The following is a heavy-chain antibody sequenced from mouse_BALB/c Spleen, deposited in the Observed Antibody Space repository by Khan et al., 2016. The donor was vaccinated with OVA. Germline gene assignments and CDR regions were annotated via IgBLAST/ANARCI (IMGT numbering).Heavy chain of an antibody. CDR1: GFSLTTYG. CDR3: ARQPYYHYNIMDS. D-gene: IGHD2-10*01. Sequence: VQLQESGPGLAAPSQSLSITCTISGFSLTTYGVHWVRQPPGKGLEWLVVIWSDGTTNYNSALKSRLTITKDNSQSQVFLKMNSLQTDDTAIYYCARQPYYHYNIMDSWGQGTSVTVSS. CDR2: IWSDGTT. J-gene: IGHJ4*01. V-gene: IGHV2-6-1*01.